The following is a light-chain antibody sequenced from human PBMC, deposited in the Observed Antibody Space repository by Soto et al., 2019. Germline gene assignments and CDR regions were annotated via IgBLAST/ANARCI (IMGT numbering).Light chain of an antibody. CDR3: QQLNGYPVS. V-gene: IGKV1-9*01. CDR2: AAS. J-gene: IGKJ1*01. Sequence: DIQLTQSPSFLSASVGDRVTITCRASQGISSYLAWYQQKPGKAPNLLIYAASTLQVGVPSRFSGSGSGTQFTLTISSLQPEDFATYYCQQLNGYPVSFGQGTKVEIK. CDR1: QGISSY.